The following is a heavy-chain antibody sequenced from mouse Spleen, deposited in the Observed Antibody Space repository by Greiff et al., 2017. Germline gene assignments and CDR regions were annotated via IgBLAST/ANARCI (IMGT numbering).Heavy chain of an antibody. J-gene: IGHJ4*01. CDR3: ARERDYYGSSSYYAMDY. V-gene: IGHV1-77*01. CDR1: GYTFTDYV. D-gene: IGHD1-1*01. CDR2: IYPGSGST. Sequence: VVEPGASVKMSCKASGYTFTDYVISWVKQRTGQGLEWIGEIYPGSGSTYYNEKFKGKATLTADKSSNTAYMQLSSLTSEDSAVYFCARERDYYGSSSYYAMDYWGQGTSVTVSS.